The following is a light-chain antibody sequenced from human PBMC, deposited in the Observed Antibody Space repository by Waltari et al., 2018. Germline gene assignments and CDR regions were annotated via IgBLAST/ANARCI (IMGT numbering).Light chain of an antibody. Sequence: EIVLTQSPGTLSLSPGERATLSCRASQSVTRTLAWYQQTPGQAPRLLIYDASIRAPGIPDRFSGSGSGTDFSLTISRLEPEDFAVYYCQKYGTRPATFGQGTKVEIK. J-gene: IGKJ1*01. CDR1: QSVTRT. CDR2: DAS. CDR3: QKYGTRPAT. V-gene: IGKV3-20*01.